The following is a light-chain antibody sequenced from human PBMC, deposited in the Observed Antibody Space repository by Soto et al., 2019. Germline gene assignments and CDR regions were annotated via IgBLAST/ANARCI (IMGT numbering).Light chain of an antibody. Sequence: QSVLTQPPSVSGSLGQSVTISCTGTNSDVGSFNHISWYQQPPGTAPKLMIYEVTSRPSGVPDRFSGSKSGNTASLTISGLQAEDEADYYCSLYKSSITYVFGTGTKVTVL. J-gene: IGLJ1*01. V-gene: IGLV2-18*01. CDR1: NSDVGSFNH. CDR2: EVT. CDR3: SLYKSSITYV.